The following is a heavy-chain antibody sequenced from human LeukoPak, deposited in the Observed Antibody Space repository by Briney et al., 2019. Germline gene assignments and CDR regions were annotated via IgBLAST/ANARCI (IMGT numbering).Heavy chain of an antibody. CDR3: ARGNWGQFDY. J-gene: IGHJ4*02. Sequence: ASVKVSCKASRGTFSSYAISWVRQAPGQGLEWMGGIIPIFGTANYAQKFQGRVTITTDESTSTAYMELSSLRSEDTAVYYCARGNWGQFDYWGQGTLVTVSS. CDR1: RGTFSSYA. CDR2: IIPIFGTA. D-gene: IGHD7-27*01. V-gene: IGHV1-69*05.